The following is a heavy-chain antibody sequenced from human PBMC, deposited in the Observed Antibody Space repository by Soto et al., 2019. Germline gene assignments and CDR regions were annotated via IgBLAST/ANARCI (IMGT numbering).Heavy chain of an antibody. CDR1: GVIFNNAR. CDR2: IKTKADGGTI. V-gene: IGHV3-15*07. J-gene: IGHJ4*02. Sequence: PGGSLRLSCAVSGVIFNNARMNWVRQAPGKGLEWVGRIKTKADGGTIDYAAPVKGRFTISRDDSKNTLYLQMNSLIIEDTAVYYCTTDPVSMIVVFPSSGWGQGTLVTVS. D-gene: IGHD3-22*01. CDR3: TTDPVSMIVVFPSSG.